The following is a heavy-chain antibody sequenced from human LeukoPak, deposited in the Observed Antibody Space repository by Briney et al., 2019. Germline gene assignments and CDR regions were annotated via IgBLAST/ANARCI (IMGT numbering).Heavy chain of an antibody. CDR3: ARGPFYKLPVGGWFDP. CDR2: SYHSGST. D-gene: IGHD2-2*01. Sequence: SQTLSLTCAVSGGSISSGGYCWSWIRQPPGKGLERIGYSYHSGSTYYNPSLKTRVTISVDRSKNQFSLKLSSVTAADTAVYYCARGPFYKLPVGGWFDPWGEGTLVTVSS. J-gene: IGHJ5*02. CDR1: GGSISSGGYC. V-gene: IGHV4-30-2*01.